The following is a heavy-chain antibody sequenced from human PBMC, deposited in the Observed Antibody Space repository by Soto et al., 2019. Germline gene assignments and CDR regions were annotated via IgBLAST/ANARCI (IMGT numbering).Heavy chain of an antibody. CDR2: INEDGSEK. CDR1: GFRFSLFW. D-gene: IGHD3-16*01. CDR3: ARTGSPQSSYYFDY. J-gene: IGHJ4*02. V-gene: IGHV3-7*03. Sequence: EVQLAESGGGLVQPGGSLRLSCAASGFRFSLFWMSWVRQTPGKGLEWVANINEDGSEKFFADSVKGRITISRDYAKNSLSLQMNSLTADDTAVYYCARTGSPQSSYYFDYWGQGTLVTVSS.